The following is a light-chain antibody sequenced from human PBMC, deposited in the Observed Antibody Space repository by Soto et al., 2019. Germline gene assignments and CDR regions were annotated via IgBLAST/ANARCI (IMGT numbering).Light chain of an antibody. V-gene: IGKV3-20*01. CDR1: HSVYNNY. CDR3: QQYNNWPRT. J-gene: IGKJ1*01. CDR2: GAS. Sequence: EIVLTQSPGTLSFSPGERATLSCRASHSVYNNYIAWYQQKPGQAPRTVIYGASIRATGIPDRFSGSGSGTDFTLTISSLQSEDFAVYYCQQYNNWPRTFGQGTKVDI.